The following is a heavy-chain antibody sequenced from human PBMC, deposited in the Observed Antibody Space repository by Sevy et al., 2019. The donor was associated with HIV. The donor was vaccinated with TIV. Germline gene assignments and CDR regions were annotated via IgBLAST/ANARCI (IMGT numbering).Heavy chain of an antibody. V-gene: IGHV3-66*01. Sequence: GGSLRLSCAGSGLSVSDNCMNWVRQAPGKGLELVSVFYSDGRTYYADSVKGRFTISRDNSMNTLYLNMSNLRLEDTAVYYCARDRYYDVSGYYYYYYGMDVWGQGTTVTVSS. CDR1: GLSVSDNC. CDR2: FYSDGRT. J-gene: IGHJ6*02. CDR3: ARDRYYDVSGYYYYYYGMDV. D-gene: IGHD3-22*01.